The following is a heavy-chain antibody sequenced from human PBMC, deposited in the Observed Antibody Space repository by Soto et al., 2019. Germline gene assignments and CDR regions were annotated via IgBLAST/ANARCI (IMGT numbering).Heavy chain of an antibody. CDR3: AKDISRNGPDDASDI. Sequence: QVQLVESGGGLVKPGGSLRLSCAASGFTFSDYYMKWIRQAPGKGLEWVSYISSNGGIIDYADSVKGRFTISRDNAKNSLYLQMNSLRAEHTAVYYCAKDISRNGPDDASDIWGQGTMVTVSS. CDR1: GFTFSDYY. J-gene: IGHJ3*02. CDR2: ISSNGGII. V-gene: IGHV3-11*01. D-gene: IGHD1-20*01.